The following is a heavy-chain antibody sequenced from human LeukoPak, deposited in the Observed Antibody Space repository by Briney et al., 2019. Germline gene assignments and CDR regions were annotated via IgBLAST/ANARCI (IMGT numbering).Heavy chain of an antibody. Sequence: KPSETLSLTCTVPGGSINTYYWSWIRQPPGKGLEWIGYIYYSGSTNYNPSLRSRVTISVDTSKNQFSLKLSSVTAADTAIYYCARHFSAARLNFDYWGQGTLVTVSS. CDR2: IYYSGST. D-gene: IGHD1-26*01. CDR1: GGSINTYY. J-gene: IGHJ4*02. V-gene: IGHV4-59*08. CDR3: ARHFSAARLNFDY.